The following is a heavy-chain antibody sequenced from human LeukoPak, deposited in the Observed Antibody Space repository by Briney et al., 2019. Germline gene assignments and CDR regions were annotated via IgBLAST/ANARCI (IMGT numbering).Heavy chain of an antibody. CDR2: INHNGNVN. D-gene: IGHD3-16*01. J-gene: IGHJ6*02. Sequence: GGSLRLSCAASGFTFSSYWMNWARQAPGKGLEWVASINHNGNVNYYVDSVKGRFTIPRDNAKNSLYLQMSNLRAEDTAVYFCARGGGLDVWGQGATVTVSS. V-gene: IGHV3-7*03. CDR1: GFTFSSYW. CDR3: ARGGGLDV.